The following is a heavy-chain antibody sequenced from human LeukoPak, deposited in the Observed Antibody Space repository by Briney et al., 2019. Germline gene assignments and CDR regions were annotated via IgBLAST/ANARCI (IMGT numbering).Heavy chain of an antibody. V-gene: IGHV4-61*02. Sequence: PSQTLSLTCTVSGGSISSGNYCWSWIRQPAGKGLEWIGRICTTGSTSYNPSLKSRVTISVDTSQNQFSLKLSSVTAADTAVYYCATDHLDTYGPIGAFDIWGQGTMVTVSS. D-gene: IGHD5-18*01. J-gene: IGHJ3*02. CDR2: ICTTGST. CDR1: GGSISSGNYC. CDR3: ATDHLDTYGPIGAFDI.